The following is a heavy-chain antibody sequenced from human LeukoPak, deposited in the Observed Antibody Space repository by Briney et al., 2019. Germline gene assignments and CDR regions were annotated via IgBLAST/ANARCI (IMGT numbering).Heavy chain of an antibody. V-gene: IGHV3-74*01. CDR1: GFTFSSYG. Sequence: GGSLRLSCAASGFTFSSYGMSRVRQAPGKGLVWVSRINSDGINTSYADSVKGRFTISRDNAKNTLNPQMNSLRAEDTAVYYCARDLGQYYDTSDNWFDPWGQGTLVTVSS. J-gene: IGHJ5*02. D-gene: IGHD3-22*01. CDR3: ARDLGQYYDTSDNWFDP. CDR2: INSDGINT.